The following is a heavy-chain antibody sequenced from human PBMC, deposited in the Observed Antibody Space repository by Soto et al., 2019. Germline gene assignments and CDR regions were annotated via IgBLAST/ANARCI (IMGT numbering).Heavy chain of an antibody. CDR3: ARGVGSSPPRY. Sequence: ETLSLTCTISGGSISVYYWSWIRQSPGQGLEWIGYIYDSGSPYYNPSLKTRVTISADTSKNQISLKLTSATAADTAVYFCARGVGSSPPRYWGRGTLVTVS. CDR1: GGSISVYY. CDR2: IYDSGSP. V-gene: IGHV4-59*01. D-gene: IGHD3-9*01. J-gene: IGHJ4*02.